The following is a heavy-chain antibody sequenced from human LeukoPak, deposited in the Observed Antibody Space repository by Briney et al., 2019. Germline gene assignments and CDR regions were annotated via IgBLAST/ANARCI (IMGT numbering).Heavy chain of an antibody. CDR3: AREARVGGALQY. D-gene: IGHD1-26*01. Sequence: QPGGSLRLSCTASGFTFSSNYMHWVRQAPGKGLEWVSHISNDGSRTSYADSVKGRFTISRDNAKNTLYLQMNSLRAEDTAVYYCAREARVGGALQYWGQGTPVTVSS. CDR2: ISNDGSRT. V-gene: IGHV3-74*01. J-gene: IGHJ4*02. CDR1: GFTFSSNY.